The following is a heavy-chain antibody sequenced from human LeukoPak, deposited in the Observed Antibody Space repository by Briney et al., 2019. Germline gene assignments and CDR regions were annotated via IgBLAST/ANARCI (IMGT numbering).Heavy chain of an antibody. D-gene: IGHD1-26*01. J-gene: IGHJ4*02. CDR2: IYYSGST. Sequence: SETLSLTCTVSGGSISSSSYYWGWIRQPPGKGLEWIGSIYYSGSTYYNPSLKSRVTISVDTSKNQFSLKLSSVTAADTAVYYCARDRRSGSYYEFDYWGQGTLVTVSS. CDR3: ARDRRSGSYYEFDY. CDR1: GGSISSSSYY. V-gene: IGHV4-39*07.